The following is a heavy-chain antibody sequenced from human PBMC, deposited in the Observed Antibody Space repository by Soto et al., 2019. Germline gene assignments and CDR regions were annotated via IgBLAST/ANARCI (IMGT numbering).Heavy chain of an antibody. CDR1: GYTFTSYD. V-gene: IGHV1-8*01. CDR3: ARAYCTNGVCSNYFYVMDV. Sequence: QVQLVQSGAEVKKPGASVKVSCKASGYTFTSYDINWVRQATGQGLEWMGWMYPNSGNTGYAQKFQGRVTMTRNTSISTAYMELSSLRSEDTAVYYCARAYCTNGVCSNYFYVMDVWGQGTTVPVSS. D-gene: IGHD2-8*01. J-gene: IGHJ6*02. CDR2: MYPNSGNT.